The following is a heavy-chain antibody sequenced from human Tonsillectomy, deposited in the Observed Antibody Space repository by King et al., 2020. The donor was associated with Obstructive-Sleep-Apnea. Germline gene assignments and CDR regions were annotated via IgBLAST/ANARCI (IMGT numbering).Heavy chain of an antibody. V-gene: IGHV3-20*01. J-gene: IGHJ5*01. CDR1: GFTFDDHA. Sequence: EVQLVESGGGVVRPGGSLRLSCAASGFTFDDHAMSWVRQAPGKGLEWVSGINWDGGSTSYADSVRGRFTISRDNAKNSLYLQMNSLRAEDTALYHCARAGRGHSSGGWFDSWGQGTLVTVSS. CDR3: ARAGRGHSSGGWFDS. CDR2: INWDGGST. D-gene: IGHD5-18*01.